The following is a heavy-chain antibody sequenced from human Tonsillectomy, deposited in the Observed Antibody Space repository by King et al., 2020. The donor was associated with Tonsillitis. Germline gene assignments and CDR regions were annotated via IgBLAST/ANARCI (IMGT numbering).Heavy chain of an antibody. CDR2: ISYDGSNK. J-gene: IGHJ6*02. CDR1: GFTFSSYG. V-gene: IGHV3-30*18. D-gene: IGHD2-15*01. Sequence: VQLVESGGGVVQPGRSLRLSCAASGFTFSSYGMHWVRQAPGKGLEWVAIISYDGSNKYYADSVKGRFTISRDNSKNTLYLQMNRLRAEDTAVYYCAKDLGYCSGGRCYYYYHMDVWGQGTTVTVSS. CDR3: AKDLGYCSGGRCYYYYHMDV.